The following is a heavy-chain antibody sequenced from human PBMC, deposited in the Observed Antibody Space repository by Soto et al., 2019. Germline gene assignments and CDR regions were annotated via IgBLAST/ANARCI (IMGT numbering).Heavy chain of an antibody. V-gene: IGHV1-69*13. CDR1: GYTFTSYG. J-gene: IGHJ4*02. CDR2: IIPIFGTA. CDR3: ASLIAVAGNQGDY. Sequence: ASVKVSCKASGYTFTSYGISWVRQAPGQGLEWMGGIIPIFGTANYAQKFQGRVTITADESTSTAYMELSSLRSEDTAVYYCASLIAVAGNQGDYWGQGTLVTVSS. D-gene: IGHD6-19*01.